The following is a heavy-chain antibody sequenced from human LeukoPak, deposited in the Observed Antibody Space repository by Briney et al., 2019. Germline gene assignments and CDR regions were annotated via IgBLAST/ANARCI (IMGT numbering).Heavy chain of an antibody. CDR3: ARLYYYDSSGYSGFDY. CDR2: ISAYNGNT. Sequence: SVKVSCKASGYTFTSYGISWVRQAPGQGLEWMGWISAYNGNTNYAQKLQGRVTMTTDTSTSTAYMELRSLRSDDTAVYYCARLYYYDSSGYSGFDYWGQGTLVTVSS. J-gene: IGHJ4*02. D-gene: IGHD3-22*01. V-gene: IGHV1-18*01. CDR1: GYTFTSYG.